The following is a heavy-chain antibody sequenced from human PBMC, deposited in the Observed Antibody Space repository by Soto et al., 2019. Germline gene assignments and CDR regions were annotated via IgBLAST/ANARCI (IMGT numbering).Heavy chain of an antibody. CDR2: ISGSGGST. J-gene: IGHJ4*02. D-gene: IGHD3-3*01. Sequence: LRLSCAASRFTFGSYAVSWVRQAPGKGLEWVSAISGSGGSTYYADSVKGRFTISRDNSKNTLYLQMNSLRAEDTAVYYCAKDSTIFGVVPSPTDYWGQGTLVTVSS. CDR3: AKDSTIFGVVPSPTDY. CDR1: RFTFGSYA. V-gene: IGHV3-23*01.